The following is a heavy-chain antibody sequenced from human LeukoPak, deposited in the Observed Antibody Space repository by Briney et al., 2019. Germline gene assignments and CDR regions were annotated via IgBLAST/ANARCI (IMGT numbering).Heavy chain of an antibody. Sequence: PGGSLRLSCAASGFTFSSYAMSWVRQASGKGLEWVSTVSVSGDSTYYADSVKGRFTISRDNSKNTLYLQMNSLRAEDTAVYYCASRATVTTDRFWFDPWGQGTLVTVSS. CDR3: ASRATVTTDRFWFDP. CDR2: VSVSGDST. CDR1: GFTFSSYA. D-gene: IGHD4-11*01. J-gene: IGHJ5*02. V-gene: IGHV3-23*01.